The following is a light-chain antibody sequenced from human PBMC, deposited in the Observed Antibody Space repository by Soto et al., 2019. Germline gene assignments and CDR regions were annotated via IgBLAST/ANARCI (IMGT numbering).Light chain of an antibody. CDR3: QQYGSSPRT. CDR2: DAS. V-gene: IGKV3-20*01. CDR1: QSVSSNY. J-gene: IGKJ1*01. Sequence: EIVLTQSPGTLSLSPGERATLSCRASQSVSSNYLAWYQQKPGQAPRLLIYDASSRATGIPDRFSGSGSVTDFTLTISRLEPEDFAVYYCQQYGSSPRTFGQGTKVEIK.